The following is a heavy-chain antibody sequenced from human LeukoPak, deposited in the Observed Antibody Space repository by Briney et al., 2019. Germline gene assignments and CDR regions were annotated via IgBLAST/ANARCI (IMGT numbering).Heavy chain of an antibody. V-gene: IGHV4-34*01. CDR1: GFTFSSYA. CDR3: ARGRKIAVAGSYFDY. J-gene: IGHJ4*02. CDR2: INHSGST. Sequence: GSLRLSCAASGFTFSSYAMSWIRQPPGKGLEWIGEINHSGSTNYNPSLKSRVTISVDTSKNQFSLKLSSVTAADTAVYYCARGRKIAVAGSYFDYWGQGPRVTVSS. D-gene: IGHD6-19*01.